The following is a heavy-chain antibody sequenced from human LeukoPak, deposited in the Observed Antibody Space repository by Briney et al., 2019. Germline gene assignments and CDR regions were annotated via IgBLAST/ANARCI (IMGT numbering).Heavy chain of an antibody. CDR3: AKVLVPYKQGPLLD. D-gene: IGHD6-19*01. J-gene: IGHJ4*02. CDR2: ISYDGSNK. CDR1: GFTFNSYS. V-gene: IGHV3-30*04. Sequence: PGGSLRLSCAASGFTFNSYSMHWVRQAPGKGLEWVAVISYDGSNKYYADSVKGRFTISRDNSKNTLYLQMNSLRAEDTAVYYCAKVLVPYKQGPLLDWGQGTLVTVSS.